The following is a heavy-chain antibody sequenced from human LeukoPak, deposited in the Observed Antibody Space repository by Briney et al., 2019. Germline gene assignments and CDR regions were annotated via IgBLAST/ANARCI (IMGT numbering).Heavy chain of an antibody. V-gene: IGHV4-39*01. CDR3: ARQRSKYYYENY. CDR2: IYYSGST. CDR1: GGSISNSSYY. D-gene: IGHD3-22*01. J-gene: IGHJ4*02. Sequence: SETLSLTCSVSGGSISNSSYYWGWIRQPPGKGLEWIGTIYYSGSTYHNPSHKSRVIISVDTSKNQFSLKLSSVTAADTAVYYCARQRSKYYYENYWGQGTLVTVSS.